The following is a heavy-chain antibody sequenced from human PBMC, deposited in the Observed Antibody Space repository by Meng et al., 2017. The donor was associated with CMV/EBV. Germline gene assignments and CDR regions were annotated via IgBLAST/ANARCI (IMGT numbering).Heavy chain of an antibody. Sequence: GGSLRLSCAASGFTFSSYAMHWVRQAPGKGLEWVAVISYDGSNKYYADSVKGRFTISRDNSKNTLYLQMNSPRAEDTAVYYCAGGDSGSYYNWGQGTLVTVSS. CDR3: AGGDSGSYYN. CDR2: ISYDGSNK. V-gene: IGHV3-30-3*01. J-gene: IGHJ4*02. D-gene: IGHD1-26*01. CDR1: GFTFSSYA.